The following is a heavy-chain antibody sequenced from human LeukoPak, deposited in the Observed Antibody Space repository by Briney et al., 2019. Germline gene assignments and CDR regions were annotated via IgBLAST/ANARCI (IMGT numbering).Heavy chain of an antibody. CDR1: GYTFTGHY. D-gene: IGHD2-15*01. CDR2: INPNSGGT. CDR3: ARARTYCSGGSCYLLDP. V-gene: IGHV1-2*02. J-gene: IGHJ5*02. Sequence: ASVKVSCKASGYTFTGHYMHWVRQAPGQGLEWMGWINPNSGGTNYAQKFQGRVTMTRDTSISTAYMELSRLRSDDTAVYYCARARTYCSGGSCYLLDPWGQGTLVTVSS.